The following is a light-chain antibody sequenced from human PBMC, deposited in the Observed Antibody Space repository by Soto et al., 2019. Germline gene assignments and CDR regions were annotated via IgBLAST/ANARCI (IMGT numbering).Light chain of an antibody. CDR2: AAS. V-gene: IGKV1-39*01. CDR3: QQSYSTPSIT. CDR1: QSIASY. Sequence: DIQMTQSPSSLSASLGDRVSITCGASQSIASYLNWYQQKPVTAPKLLIYAASSLQSGVPSRFSGSGSGTDFTLTISSLQPEDFATYYCQQSYSTPSITFGQGTRLEIK. J-gene: IGKJ5*01.